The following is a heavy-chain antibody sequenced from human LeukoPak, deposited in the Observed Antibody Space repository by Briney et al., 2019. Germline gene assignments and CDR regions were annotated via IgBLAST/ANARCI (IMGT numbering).Heavy chain of an antibody. V-gene: IGHV3-7*01. CDR2: IKQDGSEK. Sequence: SGGSLRLSCAASGFTFSSYWMSWVRQAPGKGLEWVANIKQDGSEKYYVDSVKGRFTISRDNAKNSLYLQMNSLRAEDTAVYYCAREDYSNYEDPFDYWGQGTLVTVSS. CDR1: GFTFSSYW. CDR3: AREDYSNYEDPFDY. D-gene: IGHD4-11*01. J-gene: IGHJ4*02.